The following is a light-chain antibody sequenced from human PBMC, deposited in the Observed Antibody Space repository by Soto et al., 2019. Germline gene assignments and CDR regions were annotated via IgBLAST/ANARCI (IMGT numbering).Light chain of an antibody. V-gene: IGKV3-20*01. CDR3: HQYGNSPWT. CDR1: QSVSSSY. Sequence: EIVLTHSPGTLSLSPWKIATLSWRASQSVSSSYLAWYQQKPGQAPRLLIHGVSSRATGIPDRFSGSGSGTDFTLTISRLEPEDFAVYYCHQYGNSPWTFGHGTKVDIK. J-gene: IGKJ1*01. CDR2: GVS.